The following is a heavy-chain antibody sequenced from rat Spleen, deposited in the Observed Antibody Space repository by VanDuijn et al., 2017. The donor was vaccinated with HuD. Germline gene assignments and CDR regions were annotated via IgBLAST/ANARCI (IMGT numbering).Heavy chain of an antibody. Sequence: EVQLVESDGGLVQPGRSLKLSCVASGFTFSDYYMAWVRQAPTKGLEWVATISYDGTSTYYRDSVMGRFTISRDNAKRILYLQMDSLRSDDTATYYCASLEGPPDWDFDFWGPGTMVTVSS. CDR1: GFTFSDYY. CDR2: ISYDGTST. J-gene: IGHJ1*01. V-gene: IGHV5-29*01. CDR3: ASLEGPPDWDFDF. D-gene: IGHD3-1*01.